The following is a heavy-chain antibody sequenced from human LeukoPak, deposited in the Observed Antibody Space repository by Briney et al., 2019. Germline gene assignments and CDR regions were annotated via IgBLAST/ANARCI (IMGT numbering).Heavy chain of an antibody. Sequence: PGGSLRLSCAASGFTFSSYAMSWVRQAPGKGLEWVSALSGSGGSTYYADSVKGRFTISRDNSKNTLYLQMTGLRAEDTAVYYCAKELDSSDLYYFDYWGQGTLVTVSS. CDR2: LSGSGGST. CDR1: GFTFSSYA. V-gene: IGHV3-23*01. CDR3: AKELDSSDLYYFDY. D-gene: IGHD6-19*01. J-gene: IGHJ4*02.